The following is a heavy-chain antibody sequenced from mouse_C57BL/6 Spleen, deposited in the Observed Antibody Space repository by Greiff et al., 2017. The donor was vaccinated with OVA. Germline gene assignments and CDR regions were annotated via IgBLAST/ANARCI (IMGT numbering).Heavy chain of an antibody. CDR3: AREAGSRDWYFDV. Sequence: EVHLVESGGGLVKPGGSLKLSCAASGFTFSDYGMHWVRQAPEKGLEWVAYISSGSSTIYYADTVKGRFTISRDNAKNTLFLQMTSLRSEDTAMDYCAREAGSRDWYFDVWGTGTTVTVSS. CDR1: GFTFSDYG. CDR2: ISSGSSTI. D-gene: IGHD1-1*01. V-gene: IGHV5-17*01. J-gene: IGHJ1*03.